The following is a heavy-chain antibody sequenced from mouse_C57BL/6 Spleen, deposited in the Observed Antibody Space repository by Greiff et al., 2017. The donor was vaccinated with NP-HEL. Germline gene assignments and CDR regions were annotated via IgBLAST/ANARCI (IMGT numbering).Heavy chain of an antibody. J-gene: IGHJ3*01. CDR3: ARDGYDGYLAY. CDR2: ISYDGSN. CDR1: GYSITSGYY. V-gene: IGHV3-6*01. D-gene: IGHD2-3*01. Sequence: EVKLQESGPGLVKPSQSLSLTCSVTGYSITSGYYWNWIRQFPGNKLEWVGYISYDGSNNYNPSLKNRISITRDTSKNQFFLKLNSVTTEDTATYYCARDGYDGYLAYWGQGTLVTVSA.